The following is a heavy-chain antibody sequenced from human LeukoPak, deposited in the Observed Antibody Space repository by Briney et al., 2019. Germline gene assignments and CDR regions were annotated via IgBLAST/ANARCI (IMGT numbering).Heavy chain of an antibody. D-gene: IGHD3-22*01. CDR2: INPSGGST. V-gene: IGHV1-46*01. J-gene: IGHJ5*02. CDR3: ATTRAYHNYYDSSGYYHP. CDR1: GYTFTSYY. Sequence: ASVKVSCKASGYTFTSYYMHWARQAPGQGLEWMGIINPSGGSTSYAQKFQGRVTMTRDTSTSTVYMELSSLRSEDTAVYYCATTRAYHNYYDSSGYYHPWGQGTLVTVSS.